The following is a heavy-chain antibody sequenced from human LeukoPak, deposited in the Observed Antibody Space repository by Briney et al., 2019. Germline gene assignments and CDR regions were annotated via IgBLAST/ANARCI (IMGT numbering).Heavy chain of an antibody. Sequence: ASVTVSCKASGYTFTSYDINWVRQATGQGLEWMGWMNPNSGNTGYAQKFQGRVTMTRNTSISTAYMELSSLRSEDTAVYYCARRYSSSWYDYYYYGMDVWGQGTTVTVSS. CDR3: ARRYSSSWYDYYYYGMDV. CDR2: MNPNSGNT. V-gene: IGHV1-8*01. CDR1: GYTFTSYD. D-gene: IGHD6-13*01. J-gene: IGHJ6*02.